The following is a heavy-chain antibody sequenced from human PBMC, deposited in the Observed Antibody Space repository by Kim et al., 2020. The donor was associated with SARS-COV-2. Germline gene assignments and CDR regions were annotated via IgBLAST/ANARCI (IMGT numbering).Heavy chain of an antibody. Sequence: TLSLTCTVSGGSISSGGYYWSWIRQHPGKGLEWIGYIYYSGSTYYNPSLKSRVTISVDTSKNQFSLKLSSVTAADTAVYYCASRNYDSSDPPADYYYGRDGWGQGTTVTVSS. CDR3: ASRNYDSSDPPADYYYGRDG. D-gene: IGHD3-22*01. CDR2: IYYSGST. J-gene: IGHJ6*02. V-gene: IGHV4-31*03. CDR1: GGSISSGGYY.